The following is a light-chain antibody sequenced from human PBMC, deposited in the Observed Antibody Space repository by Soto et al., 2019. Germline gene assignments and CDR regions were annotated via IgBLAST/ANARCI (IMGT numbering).Light chain of an antibody. J-gene: IGKJ2*01. CDR3: QLYGSSLVT. Sequence: EIVLEQSPGTLSLSQGERATLSCRASQSVNSNYLTWFRQKPGQAPRLLIYGASTRATGIPDRFSGSGSGTDFTLTISGLEPEDFAVYYCQLYGSSLVTFGQGTRLEI. V-gene: IGKV3-20*01. CDR1: QSVNSNY. CDR2: GAS.